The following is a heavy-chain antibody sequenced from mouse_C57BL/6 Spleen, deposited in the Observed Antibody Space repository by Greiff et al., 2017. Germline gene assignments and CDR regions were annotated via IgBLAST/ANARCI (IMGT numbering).Heavy chain of an antibody. D-gene: IGHD2-4*01. J-gene: IGHJ4*01. CDR1: GFTFSSYG. CDR3: ARGGDYGAYAMGD. V-gene: IGHV5-6*02. Sequence: DVKLMESGGDLVKPGGSLSLSCAASGFTFSSYGVSWVRQTPDKRLEWVATIWSGGSSTYYPDCVKGRITISRDNAKHALYQQMSRLKAEDTAMYYCARGGDYGAYAMGDWGQGTSVTVSS. CDR2: IWSGGSST.